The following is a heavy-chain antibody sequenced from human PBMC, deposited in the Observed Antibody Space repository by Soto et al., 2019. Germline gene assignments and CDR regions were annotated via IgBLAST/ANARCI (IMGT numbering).Heavy chain of an antibody. CDR1: GGSFSGYY. CDR3: ASRWFGES. D-gene: IGHD3-10*01. J-gene: IGHJ4*02. Sequence: QVQPQQWGAGLLKPSETLSLTCAVYGGSFSGYYWSWIRQPPGKGLEWIGEINHSGSTNYNPSLKSRVTISVDTSKNQFSLKLSSVTAADTAVYYCASRWFGESWGQGTLVTVSS. V-gene: IGHV4-34*01. CDR2: INHSGST.